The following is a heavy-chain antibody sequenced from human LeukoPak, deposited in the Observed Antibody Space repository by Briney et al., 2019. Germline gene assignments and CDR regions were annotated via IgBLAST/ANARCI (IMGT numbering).Heavy chain of an antibody. J-gene: IGHJ6*03. V-gene: IGHV4-31*03. Sequence: PSETLSLTCTVSGGSISTGAYYWSWIRQFPGKGLEWIGFISYTGSTFYNPSLKSRLTISVDTSKNQFSLKLNSVTAADTAVYYCARASSSSYYYMDVWGKGTTVTVSS. CDR3: ARASSSSYYYMDV. D-gene: IGHD6-6*01. CDR1: GGSISTGAYY. CDR2: ISYTGST.